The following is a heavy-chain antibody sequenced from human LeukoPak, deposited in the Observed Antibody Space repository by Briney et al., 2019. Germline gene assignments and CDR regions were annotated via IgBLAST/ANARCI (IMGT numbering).Heavy chain of an antibody. J-gene: IGHJ4*02. V-gene: IGHV3-23*01. CDR3: AKGLAARRVYYFDY. D-gene: IGHD6-6*01. CDR1: GFTFDDYA. CDR2: ISGSGGST. Sequence: HPGRSLRLSCAASGFTFDDYAMHWVRQAPGKGLEWVSAISGSGGSTYYADSVKGRFTISRDNSKNTLYLQMNSLRAEDTAVYYCAKGLAARRVYYFDYWGQGTLVTVSS.